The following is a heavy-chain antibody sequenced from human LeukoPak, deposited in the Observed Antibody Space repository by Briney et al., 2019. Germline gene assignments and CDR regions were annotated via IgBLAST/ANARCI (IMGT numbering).Heavy chain of an antibody. D-gene: IGHD3-16*01. CDR1: GFNVSRNY. CDR3: ARGSPPGD. J-gene: IGHJ4*02. Sequence: PGGSLRLSCAASGFNVSRNYMNWVRQAPGKGLEWVSVIYSGGSTYYADSVKGRFTISRDISKNTLYLQMNTLRVDDTAVYYCARGSPPGDWGQGTLVTVYS. V-gene: IGHV3-53*01. CDR2: IYSGGST.